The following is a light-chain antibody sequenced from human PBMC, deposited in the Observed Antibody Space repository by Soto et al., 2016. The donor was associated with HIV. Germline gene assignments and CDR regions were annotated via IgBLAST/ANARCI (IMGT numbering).Light chain of an antibody. V-gene: IGLV3-19*01. CDR1: SLRSYF. Sequence: SSELTQDPTMSVALGQTVRITCQGDSLRSYFASWYQQKPGQAPVVVIYGKNNRPSGIPDRFSGSSSGNTASLTITGTQAEDEADYYCNSRDSSGNWVFGGGTKLTVV. CDR3: NSRDSSGNWV. CDR2: GKN. J-gene: IGLJ3*02.